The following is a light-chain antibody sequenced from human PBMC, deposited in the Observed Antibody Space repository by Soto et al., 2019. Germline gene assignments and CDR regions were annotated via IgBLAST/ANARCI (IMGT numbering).Light chain of an antibody. CDR2: EVI. V-gene: IGLV2-8*01. CDR3: SSYTNINTRACV. CDR1: SSDVGTYNY. Sequence: QSALTQPPSASGSPGQSVTLSCTGSSSDVGTYNYVSWYQQHPGKAPRLMIYEVIKRPSGVPDRFSGSKSGYTASLTVSGLQPEDEAEYYCSSYTNINTRACVFGTGTKLTVL. J-gene: IGLJ1*01.